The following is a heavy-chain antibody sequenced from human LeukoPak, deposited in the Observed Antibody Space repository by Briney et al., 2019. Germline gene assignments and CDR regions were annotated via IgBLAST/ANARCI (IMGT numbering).Heavy chain of an antibody. D-gene: IGHD7-27*01. V-gene: IGHV3-11*01. J-gene: IGHJ5*02. CDR1: GFTFSDYY. Sequence: GGSLRLSYAASGFTFSDYYMSWIRQAPGKGLEWLAYISNSGDTRKYADSVTGRFTISRDNAKNSVFLQMNSLRAEDSGVYYCARDVRGRTPLKLGMKWFDPWGQGTRVTVSS. CDR2: ISNSGDTR. CDR3: ARDVRGRTPLKLGMKWFDP.